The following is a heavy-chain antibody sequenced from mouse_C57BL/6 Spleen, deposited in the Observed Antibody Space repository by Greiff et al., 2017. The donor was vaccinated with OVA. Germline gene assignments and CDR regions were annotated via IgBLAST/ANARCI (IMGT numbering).Heavy chain of an antibody. D-gene: IGHD1-1*01. V-gene: IGHV1-19*01. CDR3: ARTLTMDGSKGETYCYAMDY. CDR2: INPYNGGT. J-gene: IGHJ4*01. CDR1: GYTFTDYY. Sequence: VQLQQSGPVLVKPGASVKMSCKASGYTFTDYYMNWVKQSHGKSLEWIGVINPYNGGTSYNQKLKGKATLTVDKYSSTAYMELNSLTSEDSAVYYCARTLTMDGSKGETYCYAMDYWGQGTSVTVSS.